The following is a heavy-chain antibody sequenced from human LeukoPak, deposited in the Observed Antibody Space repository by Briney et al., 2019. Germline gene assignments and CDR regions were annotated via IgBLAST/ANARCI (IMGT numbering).Heavy chain of an antibody. CDR1: GFTFSTYN. CDR2: IANSGGIT. D-gene: IGHD2-15*01. V-gene: IGHV3-48*02. Sequence: GGSLGLSCAASGFTFSTYNINWVRQVPGKGLEWVSSIANSGGITYYADSVRGRFTISRDNAKKSLYLQMTNLRDEDTAVYYCARGDCSGGRCYGLDVWGQGTTVTVSS. J-gene: IGHJ6*02. CDR3: ARGDCSGGRCYGLDV.